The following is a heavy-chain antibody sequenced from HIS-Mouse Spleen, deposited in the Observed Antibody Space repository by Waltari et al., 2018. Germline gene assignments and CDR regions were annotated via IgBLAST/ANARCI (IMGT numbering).Heavy chain of an antibody. CDR3: ARKRTASGWFDP. V-gene: IGHV4-39*01. CDR1: GGSISSSSYY. J-gene: IGHJ5*02. D-gene: IGHD2-21*02. CDR2: INYSGST. Sequence: QLQLQESGPGLVKPSETLSLTCTVSGGSISSSSYYWGWIRQPQGKGLEWIGSINYSGSTYDNPSLKRRGTISVDTSKNQFSLKLSSVTAADTAVYYCARKRTASGWFDPWGQGTLVTVSS.